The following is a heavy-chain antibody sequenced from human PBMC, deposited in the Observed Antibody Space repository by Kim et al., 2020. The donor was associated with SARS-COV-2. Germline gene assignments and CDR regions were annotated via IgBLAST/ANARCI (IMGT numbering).Heavy chain of an antibody. D-gene: IGHD5-12*01. V-gene: IGHV1-69*13. Sequence: SVKVSCKASGGTFSSYAISWVRQAPGQGLEWMGGIIPIFGTANYAQKFQGRVTITADESTSTAYMELSSLRSEDTAVYYCARDRRYSGYDLIYYYYYGMDVWGQGTTVTVSS. J-gene: IGHJ6*02. CDR1: GGTFSSYA. CDR2: IIPIFGTA. CDR3: ARDRRYSGYDLIYYYYYGMDV.